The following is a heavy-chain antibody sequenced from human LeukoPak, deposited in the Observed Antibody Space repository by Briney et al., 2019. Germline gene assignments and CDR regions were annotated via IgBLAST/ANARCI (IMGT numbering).Heavy chain of an antibody. D-gene: IGHD2-15*01. J-gene: IGHJ6*02. CDR3: ARREEYCSGASCYRSGMDV. Sequence: GESLKISCKGSGYSFTSYWIGWVRQMPGKGLERMGIIYPDDSDTTYSPSFQGQVTISADKSISTAYLQWSSLRASDTAMYYCARREEYCSGASCYRSGMDVWGQGTTVTVPS. V-gene: IGHV5-51*01. CDR1: GYSFTSYW. CDR2: IYPDDSDT.